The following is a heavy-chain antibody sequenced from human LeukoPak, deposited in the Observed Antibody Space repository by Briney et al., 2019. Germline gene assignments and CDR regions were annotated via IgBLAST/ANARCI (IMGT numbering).Heavy chain of an antibody. CDR1: GGSISSSSYY. D-gene: IGHD3-10*01. J-gene: IGHJ6*02. CDR3: ARHVAGGGGDYYYYYGMDV. Sequence: PSETLSLTCTVSGGSISSSSYYWGWIRQPPGKGLEWIGSIYYSGSTYYNPSLKSRVTISVDTSKNQFSLKLSSVTAADTAVYYCARHVAGGGGDYYYYYGMDVWGQGTTVTVSS. V-gene: IGHV4-39*01. CDR2: IYYSGST.